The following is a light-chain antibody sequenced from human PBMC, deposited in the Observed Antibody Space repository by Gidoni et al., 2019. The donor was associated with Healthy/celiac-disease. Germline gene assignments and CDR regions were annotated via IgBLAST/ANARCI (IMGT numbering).Light chain of an antibody. CDR3: QQYGRT. CDR1: KSVSSSY. Sequence: EIVLTQSPGTLSLSPGERATLSCRASKSVSSSYLAWYQQKPGQAPRLLIYGASSRATGIPDRFSGSGSGTDFTLTISRLEPEDFAVYYCQQYGRTFGQGTKVEIE. V-gene: IGKV3-20*01. CDR2: GAS. J-gene: IGKJ1*01.